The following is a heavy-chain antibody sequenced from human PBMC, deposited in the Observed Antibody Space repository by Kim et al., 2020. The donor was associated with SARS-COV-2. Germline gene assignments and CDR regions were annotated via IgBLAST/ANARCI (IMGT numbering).Heavy chain of an antibody. CDR1: GFTFSSYA. CDR2: ISGSGGST. CDR3: AAGTYYYYGMDV. Sequence: GGSLRLSCAASGFTFSSYAMSWVRQAPGKGLEWVSAISGSGGSTYYADSVKGRFTISRDNSKNTLYLQMNSLRAEDTAVYYCAAGTYYYYGMDVWGQGTTVTVSS. J-gene: IGHJ6*02. D-gene: IGHD1-1*01. V-gene: IGHV3-23*01.